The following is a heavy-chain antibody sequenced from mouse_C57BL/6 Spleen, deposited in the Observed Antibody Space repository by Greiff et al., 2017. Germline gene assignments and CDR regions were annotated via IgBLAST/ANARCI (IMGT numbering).Heavy chain of an antibody. CDR2: IYPGSGST. D-gene: IGHD2-4*01. CDR3: AREGIYYDYDEFAY. J-gene: IGHJ3*01. V-gene: IGHV1-55*01. CDR1: GYTFTSYW. Sequence: QVQLQQPGAELVKPGASVKMSCKASGYTFTSYWITWVKQRPGQGLEWIGDIYPGSGSTNYNEKFKSKATLTADTSSSTAYMQLSSLTSEDSAVYYCAREGIYYDYDEFAYWGQGTLVTVSA.